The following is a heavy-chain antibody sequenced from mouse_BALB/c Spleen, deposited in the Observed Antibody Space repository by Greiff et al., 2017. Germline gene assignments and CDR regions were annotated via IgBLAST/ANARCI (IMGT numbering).Heavy chain of an antibody. CDR1: GFNIKDTY. Sequence: EVQGVESGAELVKPGASVKLSCTASGFNIKDTYMHWVKQRPEQGLEWIGRIDPANGNTKYDPKFQGKATITADTSSNTAYLQLSSLTSEDTAVYYCARGDGYWGQGTTLTVSS. V-gene: IGHV14-3*02. CDR2: IDPANGNT. J-gene: IGHJ2*01. CDR3: ARGDGY. D-gene: IGHD3-3*01.